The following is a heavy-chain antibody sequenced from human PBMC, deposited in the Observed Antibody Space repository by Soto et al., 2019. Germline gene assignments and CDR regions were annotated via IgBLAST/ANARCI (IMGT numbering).Heavy chain of an antibody. D-gene: IGHD3-9*01. CDR2: INHSGST. J-gene: IGHJ6*02. CDR3: ASGVTYYDILTGANYYYGMHV. CDR1: GGSFSGYY. Sequence: TSETLSLTCAVYGGSFSGYYWSWIRQPPGKGLEWIGEINHSGSTNYNPSLKSRVTISVDTSKNQFSLKLSSVTAADTAVYYCASGVTYYDILTGANYYYGMHVWGQGTTVTVSS. V-gene: IGHV4-34*01.